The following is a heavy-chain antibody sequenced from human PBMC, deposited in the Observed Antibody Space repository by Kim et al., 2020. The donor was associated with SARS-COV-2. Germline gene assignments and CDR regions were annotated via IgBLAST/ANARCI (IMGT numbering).Heavy chain of an antibody. J-gene: IGHJ5*02. CDR1: RFTFSSYA. CDR2: ISGSGGST. V-gene: IGHV3-23*01. CDR3: AKMGDIVVVVAATSSRFDP. Sequence: GGSLRLSCAASRFTFSSYAMSWVRQAPGKGLEWVSAISGSGGSTYYADSVKGRFTISRDNSKNTLYLQMNSLRAEDTAVYYCAKMGDIVVVVAATSSRFDPWGQGTLVTVSS. D-gene: IGHD2-15*01.